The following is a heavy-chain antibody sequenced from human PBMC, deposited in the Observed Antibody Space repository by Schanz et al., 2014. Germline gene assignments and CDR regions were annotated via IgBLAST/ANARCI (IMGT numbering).Heavy chain of an antibody. CDR2: ISDSGDST. D-gene: IGHD2-2*01. J-gene: IGHJ4*02. CDR3: AKVAPAATYLDS. V-gene: IGHV3-11*01. Sequence: VQLLESGGGLVKPGGSLRLSCAASGFTFSGYAMTWIRQAPGKGLEWVSDISDSGDSTHYADSVKGRFTISRDNAKNSLFLQMNSLSAEDTAVYYCAKVAPAATYLDSWGLGTLVTVSS. CDR1: GFTFSGYA.